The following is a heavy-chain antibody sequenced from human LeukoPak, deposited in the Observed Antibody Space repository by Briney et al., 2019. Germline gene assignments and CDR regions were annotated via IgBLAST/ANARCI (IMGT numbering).Heavy chain of an antibody. D-gene: IGHD1-1*01. CDR3: ARRGTGHGMDV. CDR2: INNDGSSA. CDR1: GFTFNNYW. V-gene: IGHV3-74*01. J-gene: IGHJ6*02. Sequence: GGSLRLSCAASGFTFNNYWIHWVRQVPGKGLVWVSRINNDGSSASYVDSVKGRLTISRDNAKNTLFLQMNSLRAEDTAVYYCARRGTGHGMDVWGQGTTVIVSS.